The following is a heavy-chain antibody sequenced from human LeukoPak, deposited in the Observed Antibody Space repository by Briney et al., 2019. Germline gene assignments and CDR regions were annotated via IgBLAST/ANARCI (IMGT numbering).Heavy chain of an antibody. Sequence: KASETLSLTCTVSGGSISSYYWSWIRQPPGKGLEWIGYIYYSGSTNYNPSLKSRVTISVDTSKNQFSLKLSSVTAADTAVYYCAGLYDSSGPIDYWGQGTLVTVSS. D-gene: IGHD3-22*01. J-gene: IGHJ4*02. CDR1: GGSISSYY. CDR3: AGLYDSSGPIDY. V-gene: IGHV4-59*01. CDR2: IYYSGST.